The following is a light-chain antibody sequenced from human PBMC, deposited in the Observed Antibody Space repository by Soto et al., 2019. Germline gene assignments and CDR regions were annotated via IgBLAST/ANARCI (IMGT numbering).Light chain of an antibody. CDR2: GAS. CDR3: QHYNELPLT. Sequence: EIVMTQSPATLAVSAGERATLSCRASQSVSTNLAWYQQKPGQGPRLLIFGASTRAIGIPARFSGSGSGTDFTLTISSLQSEDFAVYYCQHYNELPLTFGGGTNVDIK. J-gene: IGKJ4*01. CDR1: QSVSTN. V-gene: IGKV3-15*01.